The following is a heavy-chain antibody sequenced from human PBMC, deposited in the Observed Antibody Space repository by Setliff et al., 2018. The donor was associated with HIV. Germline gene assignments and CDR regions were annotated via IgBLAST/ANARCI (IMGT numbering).Heavy chain of an antibody. CDR1: GGSMSSYF. CDR2: IYYSGST. J-gene: IGHJ4*02. D-gene: IGHD6-6*01. Sequence: KTSETLSLTCTVSGGSMSSYFWSWIRQSPGKGLEWIGYIYYSGSTNYNPSLKSRVTISVDTSKNQFSLKLSSVTAADTAVYYCARHVGYSSSSLDYWGQGTLVTVSS. CDR3: ARHVGYSSSSLDY. V-gene: IGHV4-59*08.